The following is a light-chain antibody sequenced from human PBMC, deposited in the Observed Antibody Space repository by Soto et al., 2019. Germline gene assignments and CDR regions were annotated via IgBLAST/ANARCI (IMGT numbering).Light chain of an antibody. CDR1: SSDVGGYNY. J-gene: IGLJ2*01. V-gene: IGLV2-14*01. CDR2: EVN. CDR3: SSYTITRTLVV. Sequence: QSALTQPASVSGSPGQSITISCTGTSSDVGGYNYVSWYQQHPGKAPKLMIYEVNNRPSGVSNRFSGSKSGNTASLTISGLQAEDEADYYCSSYTITRTLVVFGGGTKLTVL.